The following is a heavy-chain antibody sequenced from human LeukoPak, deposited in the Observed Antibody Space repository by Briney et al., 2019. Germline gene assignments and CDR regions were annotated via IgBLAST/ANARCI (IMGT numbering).Heavy chain of an antibody. CDR2: IYHSGST. CDR3: ANGVGRDSAWNVPFDY. V-gene: IGHV4-38-2*02. J-gene: IGHJ4*02. D-gene: IGHD1-1*01. Sequence: PSETLSLTCTVSGHSISSGYYWGWIRQPPGKGLEWIGSIYHSGSTYSNPSLKSRVTISVDTSTKQFSLRLSSVTAADTAVYYCANGVGRDSAWNVPFDYWGQGTLVTVSS. CDR1: GHSISSGYY.